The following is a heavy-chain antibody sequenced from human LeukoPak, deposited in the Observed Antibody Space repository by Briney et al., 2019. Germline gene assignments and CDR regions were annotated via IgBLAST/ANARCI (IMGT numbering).Heavy chain of an antibody. CDR1: GFPFSSYA. V-gene: IGHV3-23*01. CDR2: ITPSGGST. Sequence: GGSLRLSRAASGFPFSSYAMSWVRQAPGKGLEWVSSITPSGGSTYYADSEKGRFTISRDNSKNTLYLQMNSLRAEDTAIFYCAKDVGSIVGASDYWGQGTLVTVSS. J-gene: IGHJ4*02. CDR3: AKDVGSIVGASDY. D-gene: IGHD1-26*01.